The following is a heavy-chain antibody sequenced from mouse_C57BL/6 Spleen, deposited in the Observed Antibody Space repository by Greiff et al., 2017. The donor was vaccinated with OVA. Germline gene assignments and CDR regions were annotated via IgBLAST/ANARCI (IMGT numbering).Heavy chain of an antibody. CDR2: IDPSDSET. V-gene: IGHV1-52*01. J-gene: IGHJ2*01. CDR1: GYTFTSYW. D-gene: IGHD1-1*01. CDR3: AREGGSIYFDY. Sequence: VQLQQPGAELVRPGSSVKLSCKASGYTFTSYWMHWVKQRPIQGLEWIGNIDPSDSETHYNQKFKDKATLTVHKSSSTAYMQLSSLTSEDSAVYYCAREGGSIYFDYWGQGTTLTVSS.